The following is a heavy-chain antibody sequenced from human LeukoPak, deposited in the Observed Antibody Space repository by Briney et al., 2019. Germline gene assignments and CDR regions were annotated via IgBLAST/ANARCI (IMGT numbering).Heavy chain of an antibody. Sequence: ASVKVSCKVSGYTLTELSMHWVRQAPGKGLEWMGGFDPEDGETIYAQKFQGRVTMTEDTSTDTAYMELSSLRSEYTAVYYCATSRAVAGAFDYWGQGTLVTVSS. CDR3: ATSRAVAGAFDY. CDR2: FDPEDGET. D-gene: IGHD6-19*01. CDR1: GYTLTELS. J-gene: IGHJ4*02. V-gene: IGHV1-24*01.